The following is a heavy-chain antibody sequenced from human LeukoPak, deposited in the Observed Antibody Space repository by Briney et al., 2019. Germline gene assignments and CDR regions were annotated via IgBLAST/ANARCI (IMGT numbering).Heavy chain of an antibody. J-gene: IGHJ6*02. D-gene: IGHD5-18*01. Sequence: SETLSLTCTVSGGSISSYYWCWIRQPPGKGLEWIGYIYYSGSTNYNPSLKSRVTISVDTSKNQFSLKLSSVTAADTAVYYCARLSVDTLRWSYGMDVWGQGTTVTVSS. CDR2: IYYSGST. V-gene: IGHV4-59*08. CDR1: GGSISSYY. CDR3: ARLSVDTLRWSYGMDV.